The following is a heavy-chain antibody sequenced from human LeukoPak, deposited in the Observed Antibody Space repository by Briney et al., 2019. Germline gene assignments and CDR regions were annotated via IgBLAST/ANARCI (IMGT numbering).Heavy chain of an antibody. CDR1: GFTFSSYS. J-gene: IGHJ4*02. V-gene: IGHV3-21*01. CDR3: ARDLAGDYFDY. CDR2: ISSSSSYI. Sequence: GGSLRLSCAASGFTFSSYSMNWVRQVPGKGLEWVSSISSSSSYIYYADSVKGRFTISRDNAKNSLYLQMNSLRAEDTAVYYCARDLAGDYFDYWGQGTLVTVSS.